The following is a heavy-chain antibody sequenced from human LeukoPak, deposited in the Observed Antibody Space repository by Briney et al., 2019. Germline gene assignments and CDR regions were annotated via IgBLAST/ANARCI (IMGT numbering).Heavy chain of an antibody. V-gene: IGHV3-48*04. D-gene: IGHD6-19*01. CDR3: AKPKYSSGWYGDY. CDR1: GFTFSGFS. J-gene: IGHJ4*02. Sequence: GGSLRLSCAASGFTFSGFSMNWVRQAPGKGLEWVSYIRSGGTNTDYTGSVKGRFTISRDNAKNSLYLQMNSLRAEDTAVYYCAKPKYSSGWYGDYWGQGTLVTVSS. CDR2: IRSGGTNT.